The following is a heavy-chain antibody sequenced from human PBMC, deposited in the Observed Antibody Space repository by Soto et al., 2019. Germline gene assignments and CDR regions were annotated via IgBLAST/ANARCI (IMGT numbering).Heavy chain of an antibody. CDR3: ARVFGVGDSSGYYSYWYFDL. CDR2: IYYSGST. D-gene: IGHD3-22*01. V-gene: IGHV4-30-4*01. CDR1: GGSISSGDYY. Sequence: SETLSLTCTVSGGSISSGDYYWSWIRQPPGKGLEWIGYIYYSGSTYYNPSLKSRVTISVDTSKNQFSLKLSSVTAADTAVYYCARVFGVGDSSGYYSYWYFDLWGRGTLVTVSS. J-gene: IGHJ2*01.